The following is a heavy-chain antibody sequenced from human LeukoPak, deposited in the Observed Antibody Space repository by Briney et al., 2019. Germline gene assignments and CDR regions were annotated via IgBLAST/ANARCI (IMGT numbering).Heavy chain of an antibody. Sequence: PGGSLRLSCAASGFTFSDYYMSWIRQAPGKGLEWVSYITGSNSYTNYADSVKGRFTISRDNAKNSLYLQMNSLRAEDTAVYYCARENYDILTGRLYAMDVWGQGATVTVSS. J-gene: IGHJ6*02. CDR2: ITGSNSYT. CDR1: GFTFSDYY. CDR3: ARENYDILTGRLYAMDV. D-gene: IGHD3-9*01. V-gene: IGHV3-11*05.